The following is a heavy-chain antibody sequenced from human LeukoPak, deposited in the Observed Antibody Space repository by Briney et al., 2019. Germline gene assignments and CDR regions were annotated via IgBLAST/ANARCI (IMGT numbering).Heavy chain of an antibody. J-gene: IGHJ4*02. Sequence: KPSETLSLTCTVSGGSISSSSYYWGWIRQPPGKGLEWIGSIYYSGSTYYNPSLKSRVTISVDTSKNQFSLKLSPVTAADTAVYYCARLTGLQHFDYWGQGTLVTVSS. CDR2: IYYSGST. CDR3: ARLTGLQHFDY. V-gene: IGHV4-39*01. D-gene: IGHD3-10*01. CDR1: GGSISSSSYY.